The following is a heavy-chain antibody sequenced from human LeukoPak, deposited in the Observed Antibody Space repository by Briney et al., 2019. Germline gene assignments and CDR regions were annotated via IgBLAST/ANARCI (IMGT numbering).Heavy chain of an antibody. CDR1: GYTFTSYG. V-gene: IGHV1-18*01. D-gene: IGHD2-2*03. J-gene: IGHJ4*02. CDR3: ARDLGYCSSTSCYPLYQFDF. CDR2: ISAYNGNT. Sequence: EASVKVSCKASGYTFTSYGISWVRQAPGQGLEWMGWISAYNGNTNYAQKLQDRVTMTTDTSTSTAYMELRSLRSDDTAVYYCARDLGYCSSTSCYPLYQFDFWGQGTLVTVSS.